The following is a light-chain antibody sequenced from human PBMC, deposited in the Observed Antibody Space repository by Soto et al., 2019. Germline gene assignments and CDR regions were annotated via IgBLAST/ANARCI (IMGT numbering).Light chain of an antibody. J-gene: IGKJ1*01. Sequence: EIVLTQSPGTLSLSPGERATLSCRASQSVSSNYLAWYQHKPGQAPRLLIYGASSRATGIPDRFSGSGSGTDFTLTINRLEPEDFAVYYCQQYGSSPGTFGQGTKVEIK. CDR1: QSVSSNY. CDR3: QQYGSSPGT. V-gene: IGKV3-20*01. CDR2: GAS.